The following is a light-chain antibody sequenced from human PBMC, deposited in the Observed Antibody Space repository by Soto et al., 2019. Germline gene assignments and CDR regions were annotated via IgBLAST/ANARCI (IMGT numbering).Light chain of an antibody. J-gene: IGKJ4*01. CDR3: HQYNDCPPLP. CDR2: GAS. V-gene: IGKV3-15*01. CDR1: QSVRTN. Sequence: GTLTMYPEDRATLSCRSIQSVRTNLAWYQLTPGQAASLLIYGASTRATGVPARCSGTGSGTDFTLTISSLLSDDVAVYYCHQYNDCPPLPFGGGTKVDIK.